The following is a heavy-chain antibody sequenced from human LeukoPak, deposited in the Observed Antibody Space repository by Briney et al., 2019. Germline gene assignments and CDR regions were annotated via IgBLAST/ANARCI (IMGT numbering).Heavy chain of an antibody. J-gene: IGHJ4*02. V-gene: IGHV4-4*07. CDR3: ARTDCGGDCYTKLYYFDY. Sequence: SETLSLTCTXSGGSISSYYWSWIRQPAGKGLEWIGRIYTSGSTNYNPSLKSRVTMSVDTSKNQFSLKLSSVTAADTAVYYCARTDCGGDCYTKLYYFDYWGQGTLVTVSS. D-gene: IGHD2-21*02. CDR2: IYTSGST. CDR1: GGSISSYY.